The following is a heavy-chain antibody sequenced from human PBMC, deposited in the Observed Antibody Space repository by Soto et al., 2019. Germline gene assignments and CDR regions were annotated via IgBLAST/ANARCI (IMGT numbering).Heavy chain of an antibody. Sequence: EVQLVESGGGLVKPGGSLRLSCAASGFTFTDVWMTWVRQAPGKGLEWVGRIKRKIDGETTDYAAPVKGRFTISRDDLKNTLFLQMNSLKSEDTAVYYCAVDAQCSSTNCPGAFDIWGLGTMVTVSS. CDR1: GFTFTDVW. V-gene: IGHV3-15*01. CDR2: IKRKIDGETT. J-gene: IGHJ3*02. D-gene: IGHD2-2*01. CDR3: AVDAQCSSTNCPGAFDI.